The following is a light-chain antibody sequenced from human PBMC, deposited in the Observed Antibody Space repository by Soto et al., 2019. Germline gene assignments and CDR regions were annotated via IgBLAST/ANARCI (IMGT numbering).Light chain of an antibody. CDR2: DAS. CDR3: QQRRDWPLYT. V-gene: IGKV3-11*01. J-gene: IGKJ2*01. CDR1: QTVNTY. Sequence: EIVLTQSPATLSLSPGERATLSCRARQTVNTYLAWYQQKPGQTPRLLIYDASTRVAGFPARFSGSGSGTDFTLTISSVEPEDIAVYYCQQRRDWPLYTFGQGTKLEI.